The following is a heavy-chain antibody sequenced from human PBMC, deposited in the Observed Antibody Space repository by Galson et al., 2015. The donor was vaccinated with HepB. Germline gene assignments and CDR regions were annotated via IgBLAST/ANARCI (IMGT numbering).Heavy chain of an antibody. CDR3: AISYCSSTSCYTRSGPNKRGRKVNYYYYYYMDV. CDR2: IDPSDSYT. V-gene: IGHV5-10-1*01. D-gene: IGHD2-2*02. Sequence: QSGAEVKKPGESLRISCKGSGYSFTSYWISWVRQMPGKGLEWMGRIDPSDSYTNYSPSFQGHVTISADKSISTAYLQWSSLKASDTAMYYCAISYCSSTSCYTRSGPNKRGRKVNYYYYYYMDVWGKGTTVTVSS. J-gene: IGHJ6*03. CDR1: GYSFTSYW.